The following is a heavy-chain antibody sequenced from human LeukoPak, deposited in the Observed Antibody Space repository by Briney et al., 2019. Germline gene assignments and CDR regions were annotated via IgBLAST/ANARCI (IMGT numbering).Heavy chain of an antibody. CDR3: ASPENYYFDY. Sequence: GGSLRLSCAASGFTFSSYAMHWVRQAPGKGLEWVAVISYDGSNKYYADSVKGRFTISRDNSKNTLYLQMNSLRAEDTAVYYCASPENYYFDYWGQGTLVTVSS. D-gene: IGHD1-14*01. J-gene: IGHJ4*02. CDR1: GFTFSSYA. CDR2: ISYDGSNK. V-gene: IGHV3-30*04.